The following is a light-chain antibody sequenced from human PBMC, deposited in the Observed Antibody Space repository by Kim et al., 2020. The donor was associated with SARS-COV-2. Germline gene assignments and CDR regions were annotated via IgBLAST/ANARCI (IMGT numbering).Light chain of an antibody. CDR2: SNK. J-gene: IGLJ3*02. CDR3: AARDDSLNSGV. V-gene: IGLV1-44*01. Sequence: GQRLTLSCSSSSSKIGSRNINWCGQLPGTAPNLVIYSNKQRPSGVADRFSGSKSGTGASVAISRLRSEDEAEYDCAARDDSLNSGVFGGGTQLTVL. CDR1: SSKIGSRN.